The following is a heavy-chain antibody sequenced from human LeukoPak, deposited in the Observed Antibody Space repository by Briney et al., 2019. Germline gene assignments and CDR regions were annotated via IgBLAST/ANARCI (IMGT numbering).Heavy chain of an antibody. CDR2: INNGGENT. Sequence: GGSLRLSCAASGFRFSEHAVSWVRQAPGKGPEWVSVINNGGENTDYAKSVRGRFTISRDNSKNTLFLQMNSLRAEDTATYYCVYYDSSGYYYGRLRYWGQGTLVTVSS. V-gene: IGHV3-23*03. CDR1: GFRFSEHA. J-gene: IGHJ4*02. CDR3: VYYDSSGYYYGRLRY. D-gene: IGHD3-22*01.